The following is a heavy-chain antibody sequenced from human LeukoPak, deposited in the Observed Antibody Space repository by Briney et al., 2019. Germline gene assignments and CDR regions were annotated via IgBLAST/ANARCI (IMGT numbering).Heavy chain of an antibody. J-gene: IGHJ4*02. V-gene: IGHV4-34*01. Sequence: SETLSLTCTVFSGSFNDYSWSYIRQPPEKGLGWIREINRSEGTNYNPSLKSRASMSMDASKNHFSLKLSSVTAADTAVYYCARGLIQLWLPRDYWGQGTLVTVSS. D-gene: IGHD5-18*01. CDR2: INRSEGT. CDR1: SGSFNDYS. CDR3: ARGLIQLWLPRDY.